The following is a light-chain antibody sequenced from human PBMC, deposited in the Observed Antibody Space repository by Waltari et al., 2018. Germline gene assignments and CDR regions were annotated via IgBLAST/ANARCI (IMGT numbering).Light chain of an antibody. Sequence: AIQMTQFPSSMSASIGDSVTITCRASQGIRSDLTWYQQKPGKAPKLLIYAASSLQSGVPSRFSGSGSGTDFTLTISNLQPEDFATYYCLQDYNYPWTFGQGTKVEIK. CDR2: AAS. V-gene: IGKV1-6*01. J-gene: IGKJ1*01. CDR3: LQDYNYPWT. CDR1: QGIRSD.